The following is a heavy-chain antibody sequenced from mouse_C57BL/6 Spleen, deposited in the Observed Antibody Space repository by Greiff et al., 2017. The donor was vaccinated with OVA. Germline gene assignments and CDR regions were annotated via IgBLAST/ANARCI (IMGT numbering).Heavy chain of an antibody. D-gene: IGHD1-1*01. Sequence: VQLQQSGAELVKPGASVKLSCKASGYTFTSYWMHWVKQRPGQGLEWIGMIHPNSGSTNYNEKFKSKATLTVDKSSSTAYMQLSSLTSEDSAVYYCARSSLLLRHDVWGTGTTVTVSS. CDR3: ARSSLLLRHDV. CDR2: IHPNSGST. J-gene: IGHJ1*03. CDR1: GYTFTSYW. V-gene: IGHV1-64*01.